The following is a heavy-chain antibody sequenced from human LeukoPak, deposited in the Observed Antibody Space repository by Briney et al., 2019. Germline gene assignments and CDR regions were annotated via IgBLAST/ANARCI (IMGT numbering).Heavy chain of an antibody. Sequence: GGSLRLSCAASGFTFSNYAMSWVRQAPGKGLEWVSLISWDGGSTYYADSVKGRFTISRDNSKNSLYLQMNSLRTEDTALYYCAKGRGMIVVGYFDYRGQGTLVTVSS. CDR2: ISWDGGST. V-gene: IGHV3-43*01. D-gene: IGHD3-22*01. J-gene: IGHJ4*02. CDR3: AKGRGMIVVGYFDY. CDR1: GFTFSNYA.